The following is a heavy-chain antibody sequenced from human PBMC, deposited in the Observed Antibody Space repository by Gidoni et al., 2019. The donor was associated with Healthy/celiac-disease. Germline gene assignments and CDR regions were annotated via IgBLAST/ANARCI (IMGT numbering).Heavy chain of an antibody. CDR1: GCSISSYY. Sequence: QVQLQESGPGLVKPSETLSLTCTVSGCSISSYYWSWIRQPAGKGLEWIGRIYTSGSTNYNPSLKSRVTMSVDTSKNQFSMKLSSVTAADTAVYYCARRIPCSSTSCYPFDYWGQGTLVTVSS. V-gene: IGHV4-4*07. D-gene: IGHD2-2*01. CDR2: IYTSGST. CDR3: ARRIPCSSTSCYPFDY. J-gene: IGHJ4*02.